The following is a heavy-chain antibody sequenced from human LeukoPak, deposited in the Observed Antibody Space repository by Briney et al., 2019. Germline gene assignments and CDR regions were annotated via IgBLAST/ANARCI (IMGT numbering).Heavy chain of an antibody. J-gene: IGHJ4*02. CDR3: ARRGDGSDY. D-gene: IGHD3-10*01. CDR2: IYYSGST. V-gene: IGHV4-38-2*02. Sequence: SETLSLTCTVSGYSISSGYYWGWIRQPPGKGLEWIGSIYYSGSTCYNPSLKSRVTISVDTSKNQFSLKLSSVTAADTAVYYCARRGDGSDYWGQGTLVTVSS. CDR1: GYSISSGYY.